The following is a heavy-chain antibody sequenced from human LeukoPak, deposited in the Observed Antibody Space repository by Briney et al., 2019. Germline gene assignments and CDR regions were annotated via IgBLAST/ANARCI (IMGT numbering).Heavy chain of an antibody. V-gene: IGHV1-18*01. CDR3: ARVMISKWGTYYYYMDV. CDR1: GYTFTSYG. CDR2: ISAYNGNT. D-gene: IGHD1-26*01. J-gene: IGHJ6*03. Sequence: ASVKVSCKASGYTFTSYGISWVRQAPGQGLEWMGWISAYNGNTNYAQKLQGRVTMTTDTSTSTAYMELRSLRSDDTAVYYCARVMISKWGTYYYYMDVWGKGTTVTVSS.